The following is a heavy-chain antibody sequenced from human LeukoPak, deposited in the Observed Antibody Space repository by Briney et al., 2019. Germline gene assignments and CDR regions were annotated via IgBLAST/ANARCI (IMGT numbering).Heavy chain of an antibody. D-gene: IGHD1-26*01. V-gene: IGHV3-23*01. CDR1: GFTFSSYA. Sequence: GGSLRLSCAASGFTFSSYAMSWGPQASGKGLEWVSAISGSGGSTYYADSVKGRFTISRDNSKNTLYLQMNSLRAEDTAVYYCANGVGATTTWGQGTLVTVSS. CDR2: ISGSGGST. J-gene: IGHJ4*02. CDR3: ANGVGATTT.